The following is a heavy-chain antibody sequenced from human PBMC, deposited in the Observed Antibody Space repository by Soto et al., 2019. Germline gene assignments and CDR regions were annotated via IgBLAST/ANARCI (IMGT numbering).Heavy chain of an antibody. CDR2: ISGSSSDT. V-gene: IGHV3-11*06. CDR1: VFSFSHNY. Sequence: GGSLRLSCAASVFSFSHNYMNWIRQVPGKGLEWLSYISGSSSDTNYADSVRGRFTISRDNAKNSLYLQMNSLRVEDTGVYYCVKEARLADVWGQGTTVTVSS. CDR3: VKEARLADV. D-gene: IGHD6-25*01. J-gene: IGHJ6*02.